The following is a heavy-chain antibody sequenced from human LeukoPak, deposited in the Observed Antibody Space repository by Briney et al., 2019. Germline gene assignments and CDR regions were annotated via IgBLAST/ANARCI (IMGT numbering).Heavy chain of an antibody. CDR1: GGSFSGYY. Sequence: SETLSLTCAVYGGSFSGYYWSWIRQPPGKGLEWIGEINHSGSTNYNPSLKSRVTISVDTSKNQFSLKLSSVTAADTAVYYCARWCSGQLLLGTGVANYSYYMDVWGKGTTVTVSS. V-gene: IGHV4-34*01. CDR2: INHSGST. D-gene: IGHD2-2*01. J-gene: IGHJ6*03. CDR3: ARWCSGQLLLGTGVANYSYYMDV.